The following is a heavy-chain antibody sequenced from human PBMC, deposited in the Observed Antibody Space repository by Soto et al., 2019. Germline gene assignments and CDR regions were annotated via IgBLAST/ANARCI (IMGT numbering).Heavy chain of an antibody. Sequence: SETLSLTCNVTGFSISSGFYWSWGRQTPGKGLGWIGSIYRPGNSYRNPSLEGRLIVSMDLSNNQFFLKLASVTAADTAIYYCAREKVGTTFFDNWGQGSQVTVSS. CDR2: IYRPGNS. D-gene: IGHD1-1*01. J-gene: IGHJ4*02. V-gene: IGHV4-38-2*02. CDR1: GFSISSGFY. CDR3: AREKVGTTFFDN.